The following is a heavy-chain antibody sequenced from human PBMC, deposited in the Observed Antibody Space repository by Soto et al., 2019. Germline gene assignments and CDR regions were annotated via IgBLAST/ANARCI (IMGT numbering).Heavy chain of an antibody. J-gene: IGHJ6*02. Sequence: SQTPSLTCALSRDSVSSNSAACNWLRQSPSRGLEWLGRTYYRSKWYNDYAVSVKSRITINPDTSKNQFSLQLISVTPEDTAVYYCARDWRPTMVRGVIISPYQYYYYYGMDVWGQGTTVTVSS. CDR2: TYYRSKWYN. CDR1: RDSVSSNSAA. D-gene: IGHD3-10*01. V-gene: IGHV6-1*01. CDR3: ARDWRPTMVRGVIISPYQYYYYYGMDV.